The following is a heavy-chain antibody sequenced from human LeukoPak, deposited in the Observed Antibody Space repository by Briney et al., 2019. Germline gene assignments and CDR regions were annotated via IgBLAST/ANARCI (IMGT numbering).Heavy chain of an antibody. J-gene: IGHJ6*02. D-gene: IGHD6-13*01. Sequence: SETLSLTCTVSGGSVSSGSYYWSWIRQPPGKGLEWIGYIYYSGSTNYNPSLKSRVTISVDTSKNQFPLKLSSVTAADTAVYYCATFSSSWAYYYYGMDVWGQGTTVTVSS. CDR1: GGSVSSGSYY. CDR2: IYYSGST. CDR3: ATFSSSWAYYYYGMDV. V-gene: IGHV4-61*01.